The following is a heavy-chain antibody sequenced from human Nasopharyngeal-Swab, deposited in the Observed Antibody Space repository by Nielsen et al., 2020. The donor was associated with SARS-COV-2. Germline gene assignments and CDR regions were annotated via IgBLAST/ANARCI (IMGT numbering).Heavy chain of an antibody. J-gene: IGHJ6*02. D-gene: IGHD3-10*01. CDR1: VGTFSSYA. CDR3: ARKRRGYYYYGMDV. Sequence: SVKVSCKASVGTFSSYAISWVRQAPGQGLEWMGGIIPIFGTANYAQKFQGRVTITADESTSTAYMELSSLRSEDTAVYYCARKRRGYYYYGMDVWGQGTTVTVSS. V-gene: IGHV1-69*13. CDR2: IIPIFGTA.